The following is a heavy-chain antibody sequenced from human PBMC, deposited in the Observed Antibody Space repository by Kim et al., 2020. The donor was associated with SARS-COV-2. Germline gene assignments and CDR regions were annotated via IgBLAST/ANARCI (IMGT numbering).Heavy chain of an antibody. Sequence: GGSLRLSCAASGFTFSSYWIHWVRQAPGKGLVWVSRINSDGSSTSYADSVKGRFTISRDNAKNTLYLQMNGLRAEDTAVYYCARDTPASSYSSGWYYYYYGMDVWGQGTTVTVSS. CDR2: INSDGSST. CDR3: ARDTPASSYSSGWYYYYYGMDV. CDR1: GFTFSSYW. D-gene: IGHD6-19*01. V-gene: IGHV3-74*01. J-gene: IGHJ6*02.